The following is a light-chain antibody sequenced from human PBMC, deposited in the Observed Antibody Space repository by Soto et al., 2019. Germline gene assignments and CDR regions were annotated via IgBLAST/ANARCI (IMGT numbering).Light chain of an antibody. J-gene: IGKJ3*01. Sequence: EIVLTQSPGTLSLSPGERATLSCRASQSVSSNSLAWYQQKPGHAPRLLIYGASTRATGIPDRFSGSGSGTDFTLTISRLEPEDFAVYYCQRYGSSPTFGPGTKVDIK. CDR3: QRYGSSPT. CDR1: QSVSSNS. V-gene: IGKV3-20*01. CDR2: GAS.